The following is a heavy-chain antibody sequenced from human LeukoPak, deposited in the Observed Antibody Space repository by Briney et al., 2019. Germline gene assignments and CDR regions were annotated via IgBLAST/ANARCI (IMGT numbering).Heavy chain of an antibody. J-gene: IGHJ5*02. CDR3: ARARGDIVVVPAAIWFDP. CDR2: INPNSGGT. V-gene: IGHV1-2*02. D-gene: IGHD2-2*01. CDR1: GYTFTGYY. Sequence: ASVKVSCKASGYTFTGYYMHWVRQAPGQGLEWMGWINPNSGGTNYAQNFQGGVTMTRDTSISTAYMELSRLRSDDTAVYYCARARGDIVVVPAAIWFDPWGQGTLVTVSS.